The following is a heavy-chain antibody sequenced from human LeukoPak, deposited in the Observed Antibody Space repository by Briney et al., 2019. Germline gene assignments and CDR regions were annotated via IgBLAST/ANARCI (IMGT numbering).Heavy chain of an antibody. CDR3: ARGGLQYTAGRMVVVAATRALYFDY. J-gene: IGHJ4*02. D-gene: IGHD2-15*01. CDR2: ISSSSSYI. V-gene: IGHV3-21*01. CDR1: GFTFSSYS. Sequence: TGGSLRLSCAASGFTFSSYSMNWVRQAPGKGLEWVSSISSSSSYIYYADSVKGRFTISRDNAKNSLYLQMNSLRAEDTAVYYCARGGLQYTAGRMVVVAATRALYFDYWGQGTLVTVSS.